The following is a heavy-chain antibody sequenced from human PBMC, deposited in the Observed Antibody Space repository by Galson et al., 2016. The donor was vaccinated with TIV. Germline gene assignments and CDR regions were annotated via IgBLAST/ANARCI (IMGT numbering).Heavy chain of an antibody. J-gene: IGHJ4*02. Sequence: SLRLSCAASGFSFSTYGLHWVRQAPGEGLEWVAVISCEGATKHYADSVQGRFTIARDNSKNTLYLQMDSLRTEDTAVYYCARARYCSGCSCFIIDSWGQGTLVTVSS. V-gene: IGHV3-30*03. D-gene: IGHD2-15*01. CDR2: ISCEGATK. CDR3: ARARYCSGCSCFIIDS. CDR1: GFSFSTYG.